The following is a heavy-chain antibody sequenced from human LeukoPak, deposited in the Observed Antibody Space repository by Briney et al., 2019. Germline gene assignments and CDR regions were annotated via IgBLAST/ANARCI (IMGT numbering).Heavy chain of an antibody. CDR1: GFTVSSNY. Sequence: GGSLRLSCAASGFTVSSNYMSWVRQAPGKGLEWVSVIYSGGSTYYADSVRGRFTISRDNSKSTLFLQMNSLRAEDTAIYYCATYRQVLLPFESWGQGTLVTVSS. V-gene: IGHV3-53*01. D-gene: IGHD5-18*01. J-gene: IGHJ4*02. CDR2: IYSGGST. CDR3: ATYRQVLLPFES.